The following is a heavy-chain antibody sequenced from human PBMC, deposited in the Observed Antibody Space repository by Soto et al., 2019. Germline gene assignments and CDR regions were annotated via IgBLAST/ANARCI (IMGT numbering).Heavy chain of an antibody. CDR2: INPSSGGI. J-gene: IGHJ4*02. Sequence: ASVKVSCKASGYMFTSYYMHWVRQAPGQGPEWMGIINPSSGGISYAQKFQGRVTMTRDTSASTVYMELSSLRSEDTAVYYCARAIEVNWNCDHWGQGTLVTVSS. D-gene: IGHD1-20*01. V-gene: IGHV1-46*01. CDR1: GYMFTSYY. CDR3: ARAIEVNWNCDH.